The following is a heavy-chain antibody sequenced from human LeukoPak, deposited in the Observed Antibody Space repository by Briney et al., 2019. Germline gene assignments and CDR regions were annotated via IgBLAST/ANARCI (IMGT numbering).Heavy chain of an antibody. D-gene: IGHD6-19*01. CDR3: ARDSSGWYPGAFDI. CDR1: GFTFSSYD. J-gene: IGHJ3*02. Sequence: GGSLRLSCAACGFTFSSYDMHWVRQAPGQGLEWMGWINPNSGGTNYAQKFQGRVTMTRDTSISTAYMELSRLRSDDTAVYYCARDSSGWYPGAFDIWGQGTMVTVSS. CDR2: INPNSGGT. V-gene: IGHV1-2*02.